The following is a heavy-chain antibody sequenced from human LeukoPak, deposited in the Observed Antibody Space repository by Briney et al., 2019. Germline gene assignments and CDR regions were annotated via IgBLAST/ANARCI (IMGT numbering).Heavy chain of an antibody. D-gene: IGHD1-26*01. Sequence: SQTLSLTCTVSGGSISSGSYYWSWIRQPAEKGLEWIGRIDTSGSTHDNPSLKSRVTMSLDTSNNQFSLKLNSVTAADTAVYYCARQDSRVGAYTGPYYFDYWGQGTLVTVSS. CDR2: IDTSGST. CDR3: ARQDSRVGAYTGPYYFDY. J-gene: IGHJ4*02. CDR1: GGSISSGSYY. V-gene: IGHV4-61*02.